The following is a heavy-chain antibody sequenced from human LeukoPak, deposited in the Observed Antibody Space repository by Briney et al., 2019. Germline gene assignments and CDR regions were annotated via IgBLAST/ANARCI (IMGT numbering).Heavy chain of an antibody. Sequence: SETLSLTRAVYGGSFSGYYWSWIRQPPGKGLEWIGEINHSGSTNYNPSLKSRVTISVDTSKNQFSLKLSSVTAADTAVYYCASKVDTDFDYWGQGTLVTVSS. V-gene: IGHV4-34*01. J-gene: IGHJ4*02. CDR2: INHSGST. CDR1: GGSFSGYY. D-gene: IGHD5-18*01. CDR3: ASKVDTDFDY.